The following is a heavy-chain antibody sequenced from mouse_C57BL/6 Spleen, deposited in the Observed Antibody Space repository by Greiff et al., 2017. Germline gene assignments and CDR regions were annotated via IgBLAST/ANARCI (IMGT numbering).Heavy chain of an antibody. Sequence: LVESGAELVKPGASVKISCKASGYAFSSYWMNWVKQRPGKGLEWIGQIYPGDGDTNYNGKFKGKATLTADKSSSTAYMQLSSLTSEDSAVYFCARRVGYYDYAMDYWGQGTSVTVSS. CDR1: GYAFSSYW. CDR2: IYPGDGDT. CDR3: ARRVGYYDYAMDY. V-gene: IGHV1-80*01. J-gene: IGHJ4*01. D-gene: IGHD2-3*01.